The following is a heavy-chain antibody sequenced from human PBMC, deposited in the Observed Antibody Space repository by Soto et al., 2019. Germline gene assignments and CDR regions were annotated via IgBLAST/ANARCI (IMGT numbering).Heavy chain of an antibody. CDR1: GLTFTTYN. D-gene: IGHD5-18*01. V-gene: IGHV3-48*02. J-gene: IGHJ4*02. CDR3: VRAGKGNSDGYFY. Sequence: EVQLVESGGGLVQPGGSLRLSCAVSGLTFTTYNFNWVRQAPGKGLEWISFINPGSVTRHYADSVKGRFTISRDNAKNSLYLQMNSLTDADTAVYYCVRAGKGNSDGYFYWGQGTVVTVSS. CDR2: INPGSVTR.